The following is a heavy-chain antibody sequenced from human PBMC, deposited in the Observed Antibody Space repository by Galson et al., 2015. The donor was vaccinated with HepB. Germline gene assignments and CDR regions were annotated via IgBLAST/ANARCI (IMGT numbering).Heavy chain of an antibody. Sequence: SGGTFSSYAISWVRQAPGQGLEWMGGIIPIFGTANYAQKFQGRVTITADESTSTAYMELSSLRSEDTAVYYCAKGEGDYPTWYYFDYWGQGTLVTVSS. V-gene: IGHV1-69*01. CDR2: IIPIFGTA. J-gene: IGHJ4*02. CDR1: GGTFSSYA. CDR3: AKGEGDYPTWYYFDY. D-gene: IGHD4-17*01.